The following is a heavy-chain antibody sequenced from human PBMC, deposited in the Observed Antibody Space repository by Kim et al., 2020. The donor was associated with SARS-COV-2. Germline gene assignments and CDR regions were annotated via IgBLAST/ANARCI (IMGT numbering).Heavy chain of an antibody. CDR1: GYTLTELS. V-gene: IGHV1-24*01. Sequence: ASVKVSCKFSGYTLTELSMHWVRQAPGKGLEWMGGFDPEDGETIYAQKFQGRVTMTEDTSTDTAYMELSSLRSEDTAVYYCATAPPIAVAGSYYYYYGMDVWGQGTPVTVSS. J-gene: IGHJ6*02. CDR2: FDPEDGET. CDR3: ATAPPIAVAGSYYYYYGMDV. D-gene: IGHD6-19*01.